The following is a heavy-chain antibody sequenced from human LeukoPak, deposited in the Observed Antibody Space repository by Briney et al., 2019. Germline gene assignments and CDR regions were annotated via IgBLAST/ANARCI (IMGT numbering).Heavy chain of an antibody. V-gene: IGHV1-69*04. CDR3: ARPTWSGYDYYYYGMDV. D-gene: IGHD3-3*01. J-gene: IGHJ6*02. Sequence: SVKVSCKASGATFSSYAISWVRQAPGQGLEWMGRIIPIFGIANYAQKFQGRVTITADKSTSTAYMELSSLRSEDTAVYYCARPTWSGYDYYYYGMDVWGQGTTVTVSS. CDR2: IIPIFGIA. CDR1: GATFSSYA.